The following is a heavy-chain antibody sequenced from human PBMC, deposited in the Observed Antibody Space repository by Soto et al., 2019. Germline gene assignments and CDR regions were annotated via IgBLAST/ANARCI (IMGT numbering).Heavy chain of an antibody. Sequence: EVQLLESGGGLVHPGGSLRLSCAASGFTFSIYAMSWVRQAPGKGLEWVANIKQDGSEKYYVDSVKGRFTISRDNAKNSLYLQMNSLRAEDTAVYYCARDPEGDTAMVTDYWGQGTLVTVSS. D-gene: IGHD5-18*01. CDR3: ARDPEGDTAMVTDY. CDR1: GFTFSIYA. J-gene: IGHJ4*02. CDR2: IKQDGSEK. V-gene: IGHV3-7*03.